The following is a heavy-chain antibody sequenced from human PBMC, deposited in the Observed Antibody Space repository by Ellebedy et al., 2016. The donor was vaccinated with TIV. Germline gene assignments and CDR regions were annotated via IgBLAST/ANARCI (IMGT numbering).Heavy chain of an antibody. Sequence: GESLKISCAASGFTFRTFGIHLVRQAPGKGLEWVAVIWSDGNNKYYADFVNGLFTISRDNSKNTAYLQMNSLSAEDTAVYYCARVHCGSVSCYGWDLDYWGQGTLVTVSS. CDR2: IWSDGNNK. CDR3: ARVHCGSVSCYGWDLDY. CDR1: GFTFRTFG. J-gene: IGHJ4*02. D-gene: IGHD5-18*01. V-gene: IGHV3-33*08.